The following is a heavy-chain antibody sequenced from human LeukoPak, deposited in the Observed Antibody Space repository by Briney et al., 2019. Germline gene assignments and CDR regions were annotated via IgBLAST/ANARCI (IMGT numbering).Heavy chain of an antibody. CDR3: ARVVVSSGYYSDY. J-gene: IGHJ4*02. V-gene: IGHV1-69*05. D-gene: IGHD3-3*01. CDR2: ITPIFDTT. CDR1: GGTFYSYG. Sequence: ASVKVSCKSFGGTFYSYGINWVRQAPGQGLEWMGRITPIFDTTNYAQTLQGRVTITTDESMTTAYMELSGLKSGDTAVYYCARVVVSSGYYSDYWGQGAQVTVSS.